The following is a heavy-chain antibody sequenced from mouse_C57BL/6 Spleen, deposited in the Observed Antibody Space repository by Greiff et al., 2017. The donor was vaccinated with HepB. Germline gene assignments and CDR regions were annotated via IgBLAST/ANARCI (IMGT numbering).Heavy chain of an antibody. CDR1: GYTFTSYW. J-gene: IGHJ2*01. CDR3: ARGFDY. Sequence: QVQLQQPGAELVKPGASVKLSCKASGYTFTSYWMQWVKQRPGQGLEWIGEIDPSDSYTNYNQKFKGKATLTVDTSSSTAYMQLSSLTSEDSAVYNWARGFDYWGQGTTLTVSS. V-gene: IGHV1-50*01. CDR2: IDPSDSYT.